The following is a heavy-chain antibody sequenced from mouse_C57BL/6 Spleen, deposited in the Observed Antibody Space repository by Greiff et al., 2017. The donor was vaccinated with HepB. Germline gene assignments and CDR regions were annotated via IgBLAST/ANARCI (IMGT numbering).Heavy chain of an antibody. CDR2: IYPRSGNT. D-gene: IGHD2-4*01. J-gene: IGHJ3*01. V-gene: IGHV1-81*01. CDR1: GYTFTSYG. Sequence: VKLVESGAELARPGASVKLSCKASGYTFTSYGISWVKQRTGQGLEWIGEIYPRSGNTYYNEKFKGKATLTADKSSSTAYMELRSLTSEDSAVYFCARDDYDGNPFAYWGQGTLVTVSA. CDR3: ARDDYDGNPFAY.